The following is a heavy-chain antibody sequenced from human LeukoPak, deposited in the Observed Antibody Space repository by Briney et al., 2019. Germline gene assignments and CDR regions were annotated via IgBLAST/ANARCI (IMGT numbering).Heavy chain of an antibody. J-gene: IGHJ6*02. V-gene: IGHV1-46*01. CDR3: ARDRTITMVRGVTPEYYGMDV. D-gene: IGHD3-10*01. CDR1: GYTFTSYY. CDR2: INPSGGST. Sequence: ASVKVSCKASGYTFTSYYMHWVRQAPGQGLEWMGIINPSGGSTSYTQKFQGRVTMTRDTSTSTVYMELSSLRSEDTAVYYCARDRTITMVRGVTPEYYGMDVWGQGTTVTVSS.